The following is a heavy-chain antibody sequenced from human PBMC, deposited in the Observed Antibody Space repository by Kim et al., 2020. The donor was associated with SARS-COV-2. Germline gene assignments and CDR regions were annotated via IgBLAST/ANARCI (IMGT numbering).Heavy chain of an antibody. Sequence: LKSRVTISVDKSKNQFSLKLSSVTAADTAVYYCATRRITMVRGVITPFDYWGQGTLVTVSS. V-gene: IGHV4-4*02. CDR3: ATRRITMVRGVITPFDY. D-gene: IGHD3-10*01. J-gene: IGHJ4*02.